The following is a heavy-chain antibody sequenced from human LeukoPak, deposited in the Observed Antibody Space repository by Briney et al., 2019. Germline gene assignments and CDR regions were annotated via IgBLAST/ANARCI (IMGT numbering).Heavy chain of an antibody. CDR1: GGSISTYY. D-gene: IGHD1-7*01. CDR2: IYYSGSA. Sequence: SETLSLTCTVSGGSISTYYWSWIRQPPGKGLEWIGYIYYSGSAKYNPSLKSRVTISVDTSKNQFSLKLRSVTAADTAVYYCARVAITGTTWFDPWGQGTLVTVSS. V-gene: IGHV4-59*01. J-gene: IGHJ5*02. CDR3: ARVAITGTTWFDP.